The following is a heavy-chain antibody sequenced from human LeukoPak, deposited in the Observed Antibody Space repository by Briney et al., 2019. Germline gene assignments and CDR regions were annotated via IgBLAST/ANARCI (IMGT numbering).Heavy chain of an antibody. CDR3: ARVSSYSSSSGSLCDY. CDR1: GFTFSSYW. J-gene: IGHJ4*02. D-gene: IGHD6-6*01. CDR2: IKQDGSAK. V-gene: IGHV3-7*01. Sequence: GGSLRLSCAASGFTFSSYWMSWVRHAPGKGLEWVANIKQDGSAKFYVDSVKGRFTISRDNAKNSLYLQMNSLRAEDTAIYYCARVSSYSSSSGSLCDYWGQGTRVTVSP.